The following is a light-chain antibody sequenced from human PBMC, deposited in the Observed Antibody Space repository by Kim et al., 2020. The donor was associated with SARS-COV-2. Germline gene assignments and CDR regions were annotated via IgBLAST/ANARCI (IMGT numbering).Light chain of an antibody. V-gene: IGLV2-14*01. CDR3: TSYTSSSTV. Sequence: QSALTQPASMSGSPGQSITISCTGTSSDVDGYNHVSWYQQHPGKAPKLMIYDVSKRPSGVSNRFSGSKSGNTASLTIYGLQAEDEADYYCTSYTSSSTVFGTGTKVTVL. J-gene: IGLJ1*01. CDR2: DVS. CDR1: SSDVDGYNH.